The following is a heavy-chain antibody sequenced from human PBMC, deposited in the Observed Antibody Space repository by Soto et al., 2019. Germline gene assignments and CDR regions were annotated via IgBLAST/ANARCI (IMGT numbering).Heavy chain of an antibody. D-gene: IGHD4-4*01. Sequence: QVQLVQSGAEVKKPGASVKVSCKASGYTFTNYYMHLVRQAPGQGLEWMGWINPNSGGTNYAQKFQGWVTMTRDTSISTAYMELSRLRSNDTAVYYCARSYSNYAPSDYWGQGTLVTVSS. J-gene: IGHJ4*02. CDR2: INPNSGGT. CDR3: ARSYSNYAPSDY. V-gene: IGHV1-2*04. CDR1: GYTFTNYY.